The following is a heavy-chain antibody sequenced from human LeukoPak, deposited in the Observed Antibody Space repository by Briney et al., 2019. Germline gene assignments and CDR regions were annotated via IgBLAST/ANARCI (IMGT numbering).Heavy chain of an antibody. D-gene: IGHD3-10*01. Sequence: GGSLRLSCAASGFTFSSYGMHWVRQAPGKGLEWVAVIWYDGSNKYYADSVKGRFTISRDNSKNTLYLQMNSLRAEDTAVHYCARDRGWFGELLAYWGQGTLVTVSS. V-gene: IGHV3-33*01. J-gene: IGHJ4*02. CDR1: GFTFSSYG. CDR2: IWYDGSNK. CDR3: ARDRGWFGELLAY.